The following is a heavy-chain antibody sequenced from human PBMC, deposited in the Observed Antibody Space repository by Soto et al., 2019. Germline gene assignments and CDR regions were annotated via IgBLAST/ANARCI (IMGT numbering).Heavy chain of an antibody. CDR1: GFTFSSYA. V-gene: IGHV3-23*01. Sequence: EVQLLESGGGLVQPGGSLRLSCAASGFTFSSYAMSWVRQAPGKGLEWVSTISTSGGNTYYADSVKGRFTISRDNSKNTLYLQMNSLRSEDTVVYYCAKDYYDSSGYRTYWYFDLWGRGTLVTVSS. CDR3: AKDYYDSSGYRTYWYFDL. D-gene: IGHD3-22*01. J-gene: IGHJ2*01. CDR2: ISTSGGNT.